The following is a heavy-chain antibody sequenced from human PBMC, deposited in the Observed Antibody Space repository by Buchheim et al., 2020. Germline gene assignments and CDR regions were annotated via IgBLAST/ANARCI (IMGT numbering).Heavy chain of an antibody. Sequence: QVQLVESGGGVVQPGRSLRLSCAASGFTFSSYGMHWVRQAPGKGLEWVAVIWYDGSNKYYADSVKGRFTISRDNSKNTLYLQMNSLRAEDTAVYYCARDHLNRDYYYYGMDVWGQGTT. D-gene: IGHD1-14*01. CDR2: IWYDGSNK. CDR3: ARDHLNRDYYYYGMDV. J-gene: IGHJ6*02. V-gene: IGHV3-33*01. CDR1: GFTFSSYG.